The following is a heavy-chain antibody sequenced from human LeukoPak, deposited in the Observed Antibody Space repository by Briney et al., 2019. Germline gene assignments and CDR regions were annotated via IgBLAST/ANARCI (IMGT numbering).Heavy chain of an antibody. CDR1: GFTFSSYG. V-gene: IGHV3-30*03. J-gene: IGHJ4*02. D-gene: IGHD4-17*01. CDR3: ARFPSLNSLDYGDYG. Sequence: PGGSLRLSCAASGFTFSSYGMHWVRQAPGKGPEWVAVISYDGSNKYYADSVKGRFTISRDNSKNTLYLQMNSLRAEDTAVYYCARFPSLNSLDYGDYGWGQGTLVTVSS. CDR2: ISYDGSNK.